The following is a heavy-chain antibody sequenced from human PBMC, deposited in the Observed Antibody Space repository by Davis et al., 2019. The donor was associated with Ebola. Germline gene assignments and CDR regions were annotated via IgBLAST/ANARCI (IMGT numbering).Heavy chain of an antibody. CDR2: IKQDGSEK. V-gene: IGHV3-7*01. CDR1: GFTFSSYW. D-gene: IGHD6-6*01. J-gene: IGHJ6*02. CDR3: AKDVAARLYGMDV. Sequence: GESLKISCAASGFTFSSYWMSWVRQAPGKGLEWVANIKQDGSEKYYVDSVKGRFTISRDNSKNTLYLQMNSLRAEDTAVYYCAKDVAARLYGMDVWGQGTTVTVSS.